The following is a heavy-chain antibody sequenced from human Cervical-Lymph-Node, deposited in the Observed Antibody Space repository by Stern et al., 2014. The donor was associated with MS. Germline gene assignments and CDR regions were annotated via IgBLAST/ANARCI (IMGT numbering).Heavy chain of an antibody. CDR3: ARGEVYSSRWYEVQS. CDR1: AGTFSTYE. J-gene: IGHJ1*01. Sequence: QVQLVQSGAEVKKPGSSVKVSCRSSAGTFSTYEISWVRQAPGQGLEWMGKIVPIFGTTNHAQKFHGRVTITADESTNTAYMELSSLGSEDTAVYYCARGEVYSSRWYEVQSWGQGTLVTVSS. V-gene: IGHV1-69*15. CDR2: IVPIFGTT. D-gene: IGHD6-13*01.